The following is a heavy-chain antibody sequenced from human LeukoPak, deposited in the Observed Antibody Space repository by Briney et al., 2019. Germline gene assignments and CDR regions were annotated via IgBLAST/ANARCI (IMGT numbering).Heavy chain of an antibody. CDR1: GFTFSSYE. CDR3: ARVVGLNYGSGSPNWFVP. CDR2: ISSSGSTI. Sequence: GGSLRLSCAASGFTFSSYEMNWVRQAPGKGLEWVSDISSSGSTIYYADSVKGRFTISRDNAKNSLYLQMNSLRAEDTAVYYCARVVGLNYGSGSPNWFVPWGQGTLVTVSS. V-gene: IGHV3-48*03. D-gene: IGHD3-10*01. J-gene: IGHJ5*02.